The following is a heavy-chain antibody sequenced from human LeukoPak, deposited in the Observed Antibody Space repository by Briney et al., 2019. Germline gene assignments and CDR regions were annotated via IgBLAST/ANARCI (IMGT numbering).Heavy chain of an antibody. J-gene: IGHJ3*02. CDR3: ARKQTVGATHAFDI. D-gene: IGHD1-26*01. CDR1: GGTFSNYI. Sequence: GASVTVSCKASGGTFSNYIISWVRQAPGQGLEWMGEIIPIFGTANYAQKLQGRATITADGSTRTAYMELSNLRSEDTAVYYCARKQTVGATHAFDIWGQGTMVIVSS. V-gene: IGHV1-69*13. CDR2: IIPIFGTA.